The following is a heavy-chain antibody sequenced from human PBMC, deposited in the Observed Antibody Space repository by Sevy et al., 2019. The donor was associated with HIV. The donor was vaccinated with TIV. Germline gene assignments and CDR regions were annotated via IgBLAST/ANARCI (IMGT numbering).Heavy chain of an antibody. CDR3: VRDPTKGIAVAGDAFDI. CDR1: GFTFSSYS. Sequence: GGCLRLSCAASGFTFSSYSMNWVRQAPGKGLEWVSSISSSSSYIYYADSVKGRFTISRDNAKNSLYLQMNSLRAEDTAVYYSVRDPTKGIAVAGDAFDIWGQGTMVTVSS. D-gene: IGHD6-19*01. J-gene: IGHJ3*02. CDR2: ISSSSSYI. V-gene: IGHV3-21*01.